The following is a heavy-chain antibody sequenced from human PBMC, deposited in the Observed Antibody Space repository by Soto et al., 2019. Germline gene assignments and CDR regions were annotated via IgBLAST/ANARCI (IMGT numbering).Heavy chain of an antibody. D-gene: IGHD6-13*01. CDR1: GFTFSSYG. CDR2: ISYDGSNK. CDR3: ANSAAAAVYYYGMDV. V-gene: IGHV3-30*18. J-gene: IGHJ6*02. Sequence: GGSLRLSCAASGFTFSSYGMHWVRQAPGKGLEWVAVISYDGSNKYYADSVKGRFTISRDNSKNTLYLQMNSLRAEDTAVYYCANSAAAAVYYYGMDVWGQGTTVTVSS.